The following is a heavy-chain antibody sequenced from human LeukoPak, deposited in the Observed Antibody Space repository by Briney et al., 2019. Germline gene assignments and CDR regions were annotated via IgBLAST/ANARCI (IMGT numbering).Heavy chain of an antibody. D-gene: IGHD3-3*01. CDR3: SREEGTLFGP. CDR1: GFTFSSYI. Sequence: SGGSLRLSCAASGFTFSSYIMTWVRQAPGKGLEWVSSISSSSNSIYYADSLKGRFTISRDNAKNSLYLQMNSLRAEDTAVYYSSREEGTLFGPWGQGTLVTVSS. J-gene: IGHJ5*02. V-gene: IGHV3-21*01. CDR2: ISSSSNSI.